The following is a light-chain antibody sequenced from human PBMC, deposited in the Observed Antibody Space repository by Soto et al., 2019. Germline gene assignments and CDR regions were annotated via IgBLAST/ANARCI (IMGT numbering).Light chain of an antibody. V-gene: IGKV1-5*03. CDR2: KAS. CDR1: QSISTW. J-gene: IGKJ1*01. CDR3: QQYNSYS. Sequence: DIQMAQSPSTLSASVGDRVTITCRASQSISTWLAWYQHKAGKAPKLLIYKASSLESGVPSRFSGSGSGTEFTLTISSLHPEEFATYYCQQYNSYSFGQGTKGEIK.